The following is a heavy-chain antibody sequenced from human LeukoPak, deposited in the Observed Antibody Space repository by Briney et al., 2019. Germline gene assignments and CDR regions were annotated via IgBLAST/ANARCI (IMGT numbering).Heavy chain of an antibody. V-gene: IGHV4-34*01. Sequence: MTSETLSLTCAVYGGSFSGYYWSWIRQPPGKGLEWIGEINHSGSTNYNPSLKSRVTISVDTSKNHFSLKLSSVSAADTAVYYCAGVVRYNTSSEGYYYMDVWGKGTTVTVSS. CDR3: AGVVRYNTSSEGYYYMDV. D-gene: IGHD6-6*01. J-gene: IGHJ6*03. CDR1: GGSFSGYY. CDR2: INHSGST.